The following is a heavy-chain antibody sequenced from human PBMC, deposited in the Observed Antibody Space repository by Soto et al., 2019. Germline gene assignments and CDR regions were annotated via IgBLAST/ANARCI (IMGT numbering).Heavy chain of an antibody. Sequence: PSETLSLTCTVSGDSMTYSYWSWIRLLPGKGLEWVGYINYSGSTNYNPSLRRRVTMSVDTSKNQFSLQLSSVTAADTAVYYCARDYDSSGYYYGYWGQGTLVTVSS. CDR3: ARDYDSSGYYYGY. CDR2: INYSGST. D-gene: IGHD3-22*01. V-gene: IGHV4-59*12. J-gene: IGHJ4*02. CDR1: GDSMTYSY.